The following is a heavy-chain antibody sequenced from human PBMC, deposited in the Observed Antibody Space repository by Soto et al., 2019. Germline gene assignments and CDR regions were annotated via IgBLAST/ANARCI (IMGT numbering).Heavy chain of an antibody. Sequence: EVQLVESGGGLVQPGGSLRLSCAASGFSFSNSWMHWVRQAPGKGLVWVSHINSDGSGTDYADSVKGRFTISRDNAKNTVFLQMNTLRAEDPAVYYCARDRSYALDVWGQGSTVTVSS. CDR2: INSDGSGT. V-gene: IGHV3-74*01. CDR3: ARDRSYALDV. J-gene: IGHJ6*02. CDR1: GFSFSNSW.